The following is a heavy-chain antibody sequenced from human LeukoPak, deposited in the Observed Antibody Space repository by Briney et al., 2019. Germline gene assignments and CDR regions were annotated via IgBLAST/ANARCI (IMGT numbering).Heavy chain of an antibody. CDR2: IYPSDSDT. D-gene: IGHD3-3*01. Sequence: GESLKISCKGSGYSFTSYWIGWVRQMPGKGLAWMGIIYPSDSDTRYSPSFQGQVTISADKSISTAYLQWSSLKASDTAIYYCARSSVLRFLEWLLLGQFDYWGQGTLVTVSS. CDR1: GYSFTSYW. J-gene: IGHJ4*02. V-gene: IGHV5-51*01. CDR3: ARSSVLRFLEWLLLGQFDY.